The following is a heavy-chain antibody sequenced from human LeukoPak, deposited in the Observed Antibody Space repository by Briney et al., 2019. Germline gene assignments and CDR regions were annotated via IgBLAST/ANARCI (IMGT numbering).Heavy chain of an antibody. Sequence: GASVKVSCKASVYTFISYAFSWVRQAPAQGLEWMGWISGYKGNTKYAQKFQGRVTMTTDTSTSTAYMDLRSLRSDDTAVYYCAVMITVILGDYWGQGTLVTVSS. CDR3: AVMITVILGDY. J-gene: IGHJ4*02. V-gene: IGHV1-18*01. D-gene: IGHD3-16*01. CDR2: ISGYKGNT. CDR1: VYTFISYA.